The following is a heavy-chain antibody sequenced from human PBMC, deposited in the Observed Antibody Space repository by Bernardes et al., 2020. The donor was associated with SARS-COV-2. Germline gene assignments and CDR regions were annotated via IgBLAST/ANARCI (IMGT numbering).Heavy chain of an antibody. J-gene: IGHJ6*02. CDR2: LSYDGTKI. CDR3: ARDGDNQGSWYYDFWSGYQFPHYYYYGMDV. CDR1: GFTFNSYA. V-gene: IGHV3-30*03. Sequence: GSLRLSCAASGFTFNSYAMHWVRQASGKGLEWGAGLSYDGTKIYYVDSVKGRFTISRDNSRNTVYLQMNSLRSDDTAVYYCARDGDNQGSWYYDFWSGYQFPHYYYYGMDVWGQGTTVTVSS. D-gene: IGHD3-3*01.